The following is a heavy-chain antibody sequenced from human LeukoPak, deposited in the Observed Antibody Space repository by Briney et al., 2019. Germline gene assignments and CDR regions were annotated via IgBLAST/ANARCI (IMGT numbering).Heavy chain of an antibody. CDR2: ISDSGST. J-gene: IGHJ4*02. Sequence: PSEALSLTCVVSGGSLSTHHWSWIRQSPGRGLEWIGYISDSGSTNYNPSLKSRVTISVDTSKNQFSLMLSSVAAADTAVYYCARGYDSSAYYPFNYWGQGTLVTVSS. D-gene: IGHD3-22*01. CDR3: ARGYDSSAYYPFNY. CDR1: GGSLSTHH. V-gene: IGHV4-59*11.